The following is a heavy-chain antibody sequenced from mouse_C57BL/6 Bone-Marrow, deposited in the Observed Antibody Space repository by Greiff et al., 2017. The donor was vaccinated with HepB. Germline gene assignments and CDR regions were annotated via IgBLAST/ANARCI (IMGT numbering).Heavy chain of an antibody. J-gene: IGHJ2*01. CDR1: GYTFTSYW. D-gene: IGHD2-12*01. CDR3: APEDLRLLFDY. V-gene: IGHV1-64*01. CDR2: IHPNSGST. Sequence: QVQLQQPGAELVKPGASVKLSCKASGYTFTSYWMHWVKQRPGQGLEWIGMIHPNSGSTNYNEKFKSKATLTVDKSSSTAYMQLSSLTSEDAAVYYCAPEDLRLLFDYWGQGTTLTVSS.